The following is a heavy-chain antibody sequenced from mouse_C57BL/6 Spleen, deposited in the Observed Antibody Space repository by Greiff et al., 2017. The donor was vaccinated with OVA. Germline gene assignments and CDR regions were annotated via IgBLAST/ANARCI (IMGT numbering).Heavy chain of an antibody. J-gene: IGHJ3*01. D-gene: IGHD3-2*02. Sequence: QVQLKESGPELVKPGASVKISCKASGYAFSSSWMNWVKQRPGKGLEWIGRIYPGDGDTNYNGKFKGKATLTADKSSSTAYMQLSRLTSADAAVYFCARETAQAAFADRGQGTLVTVSA. CDR1: GYAFSSSW. CDR3: ARETAQAAFAD. V-gene: IGHV1-82*01. CDR2: IYPGDGDT.